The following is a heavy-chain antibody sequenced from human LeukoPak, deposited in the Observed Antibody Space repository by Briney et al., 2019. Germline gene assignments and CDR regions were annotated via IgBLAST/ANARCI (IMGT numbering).Heavy chain of an antibody. CDR3: AREGGFDY. CDR2: ISSSNI. CDR1: GFIFSTYS. Sequence: PGGSLRLSCAASGFIFSTYSMSWVRQAPGKGLEWASYISSSNIYYADSVKGRFTISRDNAKNSLYLQMNSLRAEDTAVYYCAREGGFDYWGQGTLVTVSS. D-gene: IGHD3-16*01. J-gene: IGHJ4*02. V-gene: IGHV3-48*01.